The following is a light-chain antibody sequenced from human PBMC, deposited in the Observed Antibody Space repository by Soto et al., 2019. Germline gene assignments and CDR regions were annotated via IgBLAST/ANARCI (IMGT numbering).Light chain of an antibody. CDR1: QSVSNNY. J-gene: IGKJ2*01. V-gene: IGKV3-20*01. CDR2: GSS. CDR3: QQYGTSPPYT. Sequence: EVVLTQSPGTLSLSPGERATLSCRASQSVSNNYFAWYQQKPGQAPRLLIFGSSDRATGIPDRFSGSGSGTVCTLTISTLEPADFAVYYCQQYGTSPPYTFGQGTKLEIK.